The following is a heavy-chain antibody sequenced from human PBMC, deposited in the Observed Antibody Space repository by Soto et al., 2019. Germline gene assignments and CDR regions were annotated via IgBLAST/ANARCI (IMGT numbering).Heavy chain of an antibody. J-gene: IGHJ3*02. CDR1: GYSFTSYT. V-gene: IGHV1-3*01. D-gene: IGHD3-3*01. Sequence: ASVKVSCKGSGYSFTSYTMHWERQSTGQRHEWMGWINAGNGNTKYSQKFQGRVTITRDTSASTAYMELSSLRSEDTAVYYCSRECITIFGVVIYFDAFGIWGQGTMVTVSS. CDR3: SRECITIFGVVIYFDAFGI. CDR2: INAGNGNT.